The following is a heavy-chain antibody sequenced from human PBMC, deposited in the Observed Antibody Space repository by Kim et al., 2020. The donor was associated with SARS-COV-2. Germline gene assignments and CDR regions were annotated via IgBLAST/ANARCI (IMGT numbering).Heavy chain of an antibody. CDR2: GST. CDR3: ARSWKATGGI. J-gene: IGHJ4*02. V-gene: IGHV4-59*01. D-gene: IGHD6-13*01. Sequence: GSTNNNPSIKSRVTISVDTSKSQFSLKLSSVTAADTAVYYCARSWKATGGIWGQGTLVTVSS.